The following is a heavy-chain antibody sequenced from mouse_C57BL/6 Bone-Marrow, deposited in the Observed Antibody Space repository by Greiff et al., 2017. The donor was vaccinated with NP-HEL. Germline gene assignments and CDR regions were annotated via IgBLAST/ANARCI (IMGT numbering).Heavy chain of an antibody. V-gene: IGHV2-2*01. Sequence: VQLQQSGPGLVQPSQSLSITCTVSGFSFTSYGVHWVRQSPGKGLEWLGVIWSGGSTDYNAAFISRLSISKDNSKSQVFFKMNSLQADDTAIYYCASYYDGPFDYWGQGTTLTVSS. CDR1: GFSFTSYG. J-gene: IGHJ2*01. CDR2: IWSGGST. CDR3: ASYYDGPFDY. D-gene: IGHD1-1*01.